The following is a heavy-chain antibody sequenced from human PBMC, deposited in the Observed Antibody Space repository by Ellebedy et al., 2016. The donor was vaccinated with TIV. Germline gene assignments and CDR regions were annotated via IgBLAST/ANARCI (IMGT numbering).Heavy chain of an antibody. CDR2: VSGSGDTT. D-gene: IGHD6-19*01. V-gene: IGHV3-23*01. Sequence: PGGSLRLSCAASGFTFRNYAMSWLRQAPGKGPEWVSAVSGSGDTTHYADSVKGRFTISRDNSKNTLYLQMNSLRVEDTAIYYCAKDHGWLSNDWGQGTLVSVSS. J-gene: IGHJ4*02. CDR1: GFTFRNYA. CDR3: AKDHGWLSND.